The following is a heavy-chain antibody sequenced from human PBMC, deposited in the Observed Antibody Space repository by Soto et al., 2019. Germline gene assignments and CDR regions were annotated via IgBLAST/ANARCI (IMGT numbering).Heavy chain of an antibody. CDR1: GDTFSDYY. Sequence: QVQLMQSGAEVKKPGASVKVSCKASGDTFSDYYIHWVRQAPGQGLEWMGTVNPSGGHTTYSQHFLGRVTMTRDTSTNTLHMELTSLTSEDTAVYYCARGGHVVVVTAALDYCGQGTLVTVSS. CDR2: VNPSGGHT. CDR3: ARGGHVVVVTAALDY. D-gene: IGHD2-21*02. V-gene: IGHV1-46*01. J-gene: IGHJ4*02.